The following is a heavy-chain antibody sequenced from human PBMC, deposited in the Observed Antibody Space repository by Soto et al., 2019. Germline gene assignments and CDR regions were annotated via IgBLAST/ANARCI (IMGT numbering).Heavy chain of an antibody. J-gene: IGHJ6*02. V-gene: IGHV3-21*01. CDR1: GFTLSNYS. D-gene: IGHD2-15*01. Sequence: VGSLILSCAASGFTLSNYSVNWVRQAPGKGLEWVSYISSDSRYIYHGDSGKGRFTISRDNARNSVYLQMNSLRDEDTAVYYCARIKLVDFFFINVDVYDMDVWGQGTPVTVSS. CDR2: ISSDSRYI. CDR3: ARIKLVDFFFINVDVYDMDV.